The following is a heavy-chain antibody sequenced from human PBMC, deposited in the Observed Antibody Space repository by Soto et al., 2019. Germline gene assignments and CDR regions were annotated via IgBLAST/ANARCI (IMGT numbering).Heavy chain of an antibody. CDR3: ARDRTRGGVVTGD. Sequence: QVQLQESGPGLVKPSQTLSLTCTVSGGSISSGGYYWSWIRQHPGKGLEWIGYIYYSGSTYYNPSLKSPVTLSVDTSKNQLPLKLSSVTAADTAVYYGARDRTRGGVVTGDWGQGTLVTVSS. D-gene: IGHD2-21*02. J-gene: IGHJ4*02. V-gene: IGHV4-31*01. CDR2: IYYSGST. CDR1: GGSISSGGYY.